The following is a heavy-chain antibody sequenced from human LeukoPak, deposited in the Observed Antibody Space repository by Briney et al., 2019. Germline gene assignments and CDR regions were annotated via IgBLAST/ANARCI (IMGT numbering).Heavy chain of an antibody. Sequence: SKTLSLTCTVSGGSIRSYYWIWIRQPPGKGLEWCGYIYYSGSTNYNPSLKSRVTISGYTSKNQFSLNLSSVPAADTAVYYCARGACSGASCYHLLLGAAGMDAWGQGTTVTVSS. CDR2: IYYSGST. CDR3: ARGACSGASCYHLLLGAAGMDA. D-gene: IGHD2-15*01. CDR1: GGSIRSYY. V-gene: IGHV4-59*01. J-gene: IGHJ6*02.